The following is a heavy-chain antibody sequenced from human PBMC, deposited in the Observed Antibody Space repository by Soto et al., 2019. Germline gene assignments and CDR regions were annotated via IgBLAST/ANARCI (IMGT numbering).Heavy chain of an antibody. CDR2: ISAYNGNT. CDR1: GYTFTSYG. CDR3: AGDRLTRMVRGVISYYGMDV. Sequence: QVQLVQSGAEVKKPGASVKVSCKASGYTFTSYGISWVRQAPGQGLEWMGWISAYNGNTNYAQKLQGRVTMTTETSTSTAYMELRSLRADDTAVYYCAGDRLTRMVRGVISYYGMDVWGQGTTVTVSS. D-gene: IGHD3-10*01. J-gene: IGHJ6*02. V-gene: IGHV1-18*01.